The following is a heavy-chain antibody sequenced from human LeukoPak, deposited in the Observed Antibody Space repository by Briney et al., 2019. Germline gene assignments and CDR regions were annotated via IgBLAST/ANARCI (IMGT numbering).Heavy chain of an antibody. CDR3: ARVLDAFDI. CDR2: INHSGST. CDR1: GGSFSGYY. J-gene: IGHJ3*02. Sequence: SENLSLTCAGYGGSFSGYYWSWIRQPPGKGLEWIGEINHSGSTNYNPSLKSRVTTTVDTSKNQFSLKLSSVTAADTAVYYCARVLDAFDIWGQGTMVTVSS. V-gene: IGHV4-34*01.